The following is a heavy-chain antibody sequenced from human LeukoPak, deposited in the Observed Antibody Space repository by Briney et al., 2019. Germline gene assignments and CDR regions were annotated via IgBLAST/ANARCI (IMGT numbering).Heavy chain of an antibody. CDR3: AKGALVVGATPFDY. J-gene: IGHJ4*02. CDR2: ISGSGGST. CDR1: GFTFSSYA. Sequence: GGSLRLSCAASGFTFSSYAMGWVRQPPGKGREWVSAISGSGGSTYYADSVKGRFPISRDNSKNTLYLQMNSLRAEDTAVYYCAKGALVVGATPFDYWGQGTLVTVSS. V-gene: IGHV3-23*01. D-gene: IGHD2-15*01.